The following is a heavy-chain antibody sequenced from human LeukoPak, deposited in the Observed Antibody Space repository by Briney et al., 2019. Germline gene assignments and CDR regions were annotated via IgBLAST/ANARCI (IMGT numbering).Heavy chain of an antibody. V-gene: IGHV3-30*02. D-gene: IGHD2-21*01. CDR1: GFTFSSYV. CDR3: ARSARGVLWYRGPRYYYMDV. J-gene: IGHJ6*03. Sequence: PGGSLRLSCAASGFTFSSYVMHWVRQAPGKGLEWVAFIRYDGSNKYYADSVKGRFTISRDNAKNSLYLQMNSLRAEDTAVYYCARSARGVLWYRGPRYYYMDVWGKGTTVTVSS. CDR2: IRYDGSNK.